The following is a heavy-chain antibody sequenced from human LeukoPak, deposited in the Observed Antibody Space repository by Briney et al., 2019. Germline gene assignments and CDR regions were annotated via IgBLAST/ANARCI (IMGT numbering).Heavy chain of an antibody. J-gene: IGHJ4*02. CDR3: ARVIPGYSSGWYVIGY. V-gene: IGHV4-38-2*02. D-gene: IGHD6-19*01. CDR2: IYHSGST. CDR1: GYSISSGYY. Sequence: SETLSLTCTVSGYSISSGYYWGWIRQPPGKGLEWIGSIYHSGSTYYNPSLKSRVTISVDTSKNQFSLKLSSVTAADTAVYYCARVIPGYSSGWYVIGYWGQGTLVTVSS.